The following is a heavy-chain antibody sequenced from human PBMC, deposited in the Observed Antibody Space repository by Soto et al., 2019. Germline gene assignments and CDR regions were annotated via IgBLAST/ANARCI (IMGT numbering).Heavy chain of an antibody. J-gene: IGHJ4*02. Sequence: QVQLVQSGAEVKKPGASVKVSCKASGYTFTSYYMHWVRQAPGQGLEWMGIINPSGGSTSYAQELQGRVTMTRETSTSTVYRELTSLRSEDTAVYYCAGGDSDFGEHATFDYCGQGTLVTVSS. CDR1: GYTFTSYY. D-gene: IGHD3-16*01. V-gene: IGHV1-46*04. CDR3: AGGDSDFGEHATFDY. CDR2: INPSGGST.